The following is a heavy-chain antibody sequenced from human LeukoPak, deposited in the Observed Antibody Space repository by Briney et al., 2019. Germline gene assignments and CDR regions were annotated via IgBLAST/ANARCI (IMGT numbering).Heavy chain of an antibody. CDR3: ARAPLIAARRNYYYMGV. Sequence: SETLSLTCTVSGGSISSGGYYWSWIRQHPGKGLEWIGYIYYSGSTYYNPSLKGRVTISVDTSKNQFSLKLSSVTAADTAVYYCARAPLIAARRNYYYMGVWGKGTTVTVSS. CDR2: IYYSGST. D-gene: IGHD6-6*01. CDR1: GGSISSGGYY. V-gene: IGHV4-31*03. J-gene: IGHJ6*03.